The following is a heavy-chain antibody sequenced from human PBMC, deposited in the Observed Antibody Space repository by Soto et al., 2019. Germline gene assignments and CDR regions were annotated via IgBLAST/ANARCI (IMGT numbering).Heavy chain of an antibody. CDR1: GGSISSSSYY. CDR3: ARDRSSIAAAFFDY. Sequence: PSETLSLTCTVSGGSISSSSYYWGWIRQPPGKGLEWIGSIYYSGSTYYNPSLKSRVTISVDTSKNQFSLKLSSVTAADTAVYYCARDRSSIAAAFFDYWGQGTLVTV. V-gene: IGHV4-39*02. D-gene: IGHD6-13*01. J-gene: IGHJ4*02. CDR2: IYYSGST.